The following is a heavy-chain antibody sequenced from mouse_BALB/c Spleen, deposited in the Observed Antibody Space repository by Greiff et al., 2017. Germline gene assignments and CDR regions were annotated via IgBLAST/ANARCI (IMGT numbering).Heavy chain of an antibody. CDR2: IWGGGST. CDR3: ARNSGSLAWFAY. J-gene: IGHJ3*01. Sequence: VKLMESGPGLVAPSQSLSITCTVSGFSLSRYSVHWVRQPPGKGLEWLGMIWGGGSTDYNSALKSRLSISKDNSKSQVFLKTNSLQTDDTAMYYCARNSGSLAWFAYWGQGTLVTVSA. CDR1: GFSLSRYS. V-gene: IGHV2-6-4*01. D-gene: IGHD3-2*02.